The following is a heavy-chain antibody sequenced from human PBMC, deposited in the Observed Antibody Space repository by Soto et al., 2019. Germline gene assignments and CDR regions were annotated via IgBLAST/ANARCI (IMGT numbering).Heavy chain of an antibody. J-gene: IGHJ6*02. CDR2: ISAYNGDT. Sequence: ASVKVSCKASGYTFTSYGISWVRQAPGQGLEWMGWISAYNGDTNYAQKLQDRVTMTTDTSTSTVYMELRSRRSDDTAVYYCARDPGPGIAAAGAYYYYYGMDVWGQGTTVTV. CDR1: GYTFTSYG. V-gene: IGHV1-18*01. D-gene: IGHD6-13*01. CDR3: ARDPGPGIAAAGAYYYYYGMDV.